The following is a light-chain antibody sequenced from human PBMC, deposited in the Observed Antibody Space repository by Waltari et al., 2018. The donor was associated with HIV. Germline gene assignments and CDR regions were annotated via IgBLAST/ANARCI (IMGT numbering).Light chain of an antibody. J-gene: IGLJ2*01. V-gene: IGLV3-1*01. CDR1: IRGDTY. CDR3: QAWGSDTAV. Sequence: SFDLTQPASVSVYSGQTAAIPCPGCIRGDTYTYWYQRKAGQAPVLLIYQDVRRPSGSSERFSGSSSGDTATLAIHVAQAGDEADYFCQAWGSDTAVFGGGTTLTVL. CDR2: QDV.